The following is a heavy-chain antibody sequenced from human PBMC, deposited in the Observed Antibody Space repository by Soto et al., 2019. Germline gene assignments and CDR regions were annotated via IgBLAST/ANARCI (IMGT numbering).Heavy chain of an antibody. J-gene: IGHJ6*01. CDR1: GYTFTIYV. Sequence: QVQLVQSGAEVKKPWASVKVSCNSSGYTFTIYVISWVRQAPGQGLEWMGWISAYNGTTNYAQKLQGRVTMTTDTSTSTAYMELRSLRSDDTAVYYCARDPDYYGMDVWGHGTTVTVSS. CDR2: ISAYNGTT. V-gene: IGHV1-18*01. CDR3: ARDPDYYGMDV.